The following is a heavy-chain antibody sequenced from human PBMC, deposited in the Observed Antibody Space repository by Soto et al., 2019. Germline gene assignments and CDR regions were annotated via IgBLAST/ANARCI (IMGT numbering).Heavy chain of an antibody. CDR2: IDPEGGET. CDR1: GYALTELS. CDR3: ARDQSVVAATDFDY. Sequence: ASEKVSCKVSGYALTELSMHWVRQAPGKGLEWMGIIDPEGGETSYAQKFQGRVTMTGDTSTSAVYMELSSLRSEDTAVYYCARDQSVVAATDFDYWGQGTLVTLL. D-gene: IGHD2-15*01. V-gene: IGHV1-24*01. J-gene: IGHJ4*02.